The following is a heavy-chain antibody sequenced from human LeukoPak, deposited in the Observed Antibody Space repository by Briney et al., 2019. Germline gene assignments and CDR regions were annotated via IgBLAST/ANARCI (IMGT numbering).Heavy chain of an antibody. J-gene: IGHJ4*02. CDR1: GFTFSSYG. V-gene: IGHV3-30*03. D-gene: IGHD5-18*01. CDR2: ISYDGSNK. CDR3: ARDSGIQLWLSGSYSNYFDY. Sequence: QPGRSLRLSCAASGFTFSSYGMHWVRQAPGKGLEWVAVISYDGSNKYYADSVKGRFTISRDNSKNTLYLQMNSLRAEDTAVYYCARDSGIQLWLSGSYSNYFDYWGQGTLVTVSS.